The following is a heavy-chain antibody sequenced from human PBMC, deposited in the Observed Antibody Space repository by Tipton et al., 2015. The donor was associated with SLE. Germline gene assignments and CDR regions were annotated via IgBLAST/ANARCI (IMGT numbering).Heavy chain of an antibody. CDR1: GFTFSGYA. D-gene: IGHD3-22*01. Sequence: SLRLSCAVSGFTFSGYAMDWVRQAPGKGLEWVAFIQYDGSSKYYAESVEGRFTISRDNSKNTLYLQMNSLRAEDTAVYYCARDRRGYYDSGAYYYYDYWGQGILVPVSS. CDR3: ARDRRGYYDSGAYYYYDY. V-gene: IGHV3-30*02. CDR2: IQYDGSSK. J-gene: IGHJ4*02.